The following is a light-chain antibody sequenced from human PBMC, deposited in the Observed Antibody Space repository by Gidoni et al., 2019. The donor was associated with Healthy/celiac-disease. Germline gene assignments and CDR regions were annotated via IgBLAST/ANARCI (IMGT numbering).Light chain of an antibody. Sequence: IVMTQSPDSLPVSLGERATINCKSRQSVLYSSNNKNYLAWYQQKPGQPPKLLIYWASTRESGVPDRFSGSGSGTDFTLTIRSLQAEDVAVYYCQQYYSTPKTFGQGTKVEIK. J-gene: IGKJ1*01. CDR3: QQYYSTPKT. CDR2: WAS. CDR1: QSVLYSSNNKNY. V-gene: IGKV4-1*01.